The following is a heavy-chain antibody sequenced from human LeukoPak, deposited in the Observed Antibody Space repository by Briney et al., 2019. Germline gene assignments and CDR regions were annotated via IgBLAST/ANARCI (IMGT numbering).Heavy chain of an antibody. J-gene: IGHJ4*02. CDR1: GYSSTSYW. Sequence: GESLRISCKGSGYSSTSYWINWVRQMPGKGLEWMGRIDPSDSYTNYSPSFQGHVTISADKSISTAYLQWSSLKASDTAMYYFARQASTYLDYWGQGTLVTVSS. V-gene: IGHV5-10-1*01. CDR2: IDPSDSYT. CDR3: ARQASTYLDY.